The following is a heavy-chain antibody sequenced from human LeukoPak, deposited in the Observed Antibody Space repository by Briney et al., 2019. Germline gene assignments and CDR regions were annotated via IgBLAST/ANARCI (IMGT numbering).Heavy chain of an antibody. CDR1: GFTFSSYG. V-gene: IGHV3-33*01. CDR3: ARSWLLKYYFDY. CDR2: IWYDGSNK. Sequence: GGSLRLSCAASGFTFSSYGMHWVRQAPGKGLEWVAVIWYDGSNKYYADSVKGRFTISRDYSKNTLYLQMNSLRAEDTAVYYCARSWLLKYYFDYWGQGTLVTVSS. D-gene: IGHD3-22*01. J-gene: IGHJ4*02.